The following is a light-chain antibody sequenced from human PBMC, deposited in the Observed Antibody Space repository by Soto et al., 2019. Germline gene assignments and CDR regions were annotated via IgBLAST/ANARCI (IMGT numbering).Light chain of an antibody. J-gene: IGKJ3*01. CDR3: QLYGSSPLFT. CDR1: QSVINNH. CDR2: GAS. Sequence: EIVLTQSPGTLSLSPGERATLSCRAIQSVINNHLTWYQQRLGQAPRVLIIGASSRATGIPDRFSGSGSGTDFTLTISRLEPEDFAVYYCQLYGSSPLFTFGPGTKVDIK. V-gene: IGKV3-20*01.